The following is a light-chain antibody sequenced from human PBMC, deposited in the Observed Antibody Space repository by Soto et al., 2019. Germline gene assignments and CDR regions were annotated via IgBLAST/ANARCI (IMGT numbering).Light chain of an antibody. CDR2: QTS. V-gene: IGKV3-11*01. Sequence: EIVLTQSPATLSSFPGDRVTLSCRASQYINTRLAWYQHRPGQAPRLLIYQTSLRAAGIPARFSASGSGTDFTLTISYVQPEDFALYYCHQRQSWLRTFCQGTKVDIK. J-gene: IGKJ1*01. CDR1: QYINTR. CDR3: HQRQSWLRT.